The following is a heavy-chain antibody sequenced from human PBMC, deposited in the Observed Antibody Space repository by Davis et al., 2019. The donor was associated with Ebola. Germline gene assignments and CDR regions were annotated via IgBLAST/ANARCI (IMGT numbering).Heavy chain of an antibody. D-gene: IGHD4-17*01. V-gene: IGHV5-10-1*01. CDR2: IDPSDSYT. CDR3: ARQVAKGYGDSRYYYYYYMDV. Sequence: GESLKISCKGSGYSFTSYWISWVRQMPGKGLEWMGRIDPSDSYTNYSPSFQGHVTISADKSISTAYLQWSSLKASDTAMYYCARQVAKGYGDSRYYYYYYMDVWGKGTMVTVSS. CDR1: GYSFTSYW. J-gene: IGHJ6*03.